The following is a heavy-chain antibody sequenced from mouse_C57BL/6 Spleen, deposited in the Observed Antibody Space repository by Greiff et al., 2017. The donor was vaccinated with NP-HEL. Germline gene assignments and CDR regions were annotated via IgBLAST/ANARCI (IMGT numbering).Heavy chain of an antibody. CDR3: ARHYYGSTLRLYWYFDV. CDR1: GYTFTGYW. D-gene: IGHD1-1*01. J-gene: IGHJ1*03. Sequence: VQLQQSGAELMKPGASVKLSCKATGYTFTGYWIEWVKQRPGHGLEWIGEILPGSGSTNYNEKFKGKATFTADTSSNTAYMQLSSLTTEDSAIYYCARHYYGSTLRLYWYFDVWGTGTTVTVSS. CDR2: ILPGSGST. V-gene: IGHV1-9*01.